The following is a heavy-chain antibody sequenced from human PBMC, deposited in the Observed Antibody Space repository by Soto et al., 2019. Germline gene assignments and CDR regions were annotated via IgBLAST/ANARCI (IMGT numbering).Heavy chain of an antibody. CDR3: ATLRSGYDSNDY. V-gene: IGHV3-30-3*01. CDR2: ISYDGSNK. J-gene: IGHJ4*02. Sequence: QVQLVESGGGVVQPGRSLRLSCAASGFIFSSYAMHWVRQAPGKGLEWVAVISYDGSNKYYADSVKGRFTISRDNSKNTLYLQMNSLRAEDTAVYYCATLRSGYDSNDYWGQGTLVTVSS. D-gene: IGHD5-12*01. CDR1: GFIFSSYA.